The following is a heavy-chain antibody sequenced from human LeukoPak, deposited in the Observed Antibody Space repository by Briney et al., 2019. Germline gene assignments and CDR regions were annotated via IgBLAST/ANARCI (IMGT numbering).Heavy chain of an antibody. D-gene: IGHD1-7*01. CDR3: ARDGSGVTGTTEGDYNWFDP. V-gene: IGHV1-18*01. CDR2: ISAYNGNT. Sequence: GASVKVSCKASGYTFTSYGISWVRQAPGQGLEWMGWISAYNGNTNYAQKLQGRVTMTTDTSTSTAYMELRSLRSDDTAVYYCARDGSGVTGTTEGDYNWFDPWGQGTLVTVSS. CDR1: GYTFTSYG. J-gene: IGHJ5*02.